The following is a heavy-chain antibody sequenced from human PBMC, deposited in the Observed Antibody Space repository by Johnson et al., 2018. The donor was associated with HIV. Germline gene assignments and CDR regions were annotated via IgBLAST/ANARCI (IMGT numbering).Heavy chain of an antibody. Sequence: VQLVESGGGVVRPGGSLRLSCAASGFTFDDYGMTWVRQAPGKGLEWVSLITWDGDSTYYADSVTGRFTISRDNVNNSVFLLLNSLRVDDTAVYFCARAHLIFPKNAFDIWGQGTTVTVSS. CDR1: GFTFDDYG. J-gene: IGHJ3*02. V-gene: IGHV3-20*04. D-gene: IGHD3-3*02. CDR3: ARAHLIFPKNAFDI. CDR2: ITWDGDST.